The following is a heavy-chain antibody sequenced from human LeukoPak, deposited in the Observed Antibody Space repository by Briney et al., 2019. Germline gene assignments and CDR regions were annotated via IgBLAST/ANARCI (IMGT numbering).Heavy chain of an antibody. CDR1: GFTFSGYE. CDR2: ISSSGSTI. J-gene: IGHJ5*02. CDR3: ARGLAVAGDGSWFDP. V-gene: IGHV3-48*03. Sequence: GGSLRLSCAASGFTFSGYEMNWVRQAPGKGLEWVSYISSSGSTIYYADSVKGRFTISRDNAKNSPYLQMNSLRAEDTAVYYCARGLAVAGDGSWFDPWGQGTLVTVSS. D-gene: IGHD6-19*01.